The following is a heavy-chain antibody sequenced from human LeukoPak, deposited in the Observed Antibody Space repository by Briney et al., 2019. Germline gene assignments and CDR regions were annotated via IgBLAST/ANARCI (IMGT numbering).Heavy chain of an antibody. CDR1: GGSISSSSYY. CDR3: ARVGKTYYYGSGSPQRGWFDP. Sequence: SETLSLTCTVSGGSISSSSYYWGWIRQPPGKGLEWIGSIYYSGSTYYNPSLKSRVTISVDTSKNQFSLKMSSVTAADTAVYYCARVGKTYYYGSGSPQRGWFDPWGQGTLVTVSS. V-gene: IGHV4-39*01. D-gene: IGHD3-10*01. J-gene: IGHJ5*02. CDR2: IYYSGST.